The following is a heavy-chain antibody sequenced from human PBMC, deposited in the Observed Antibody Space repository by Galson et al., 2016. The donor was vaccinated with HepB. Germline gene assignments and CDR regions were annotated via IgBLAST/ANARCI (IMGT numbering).Heavy chain of an antibody. J-gene: IGHJ4*02. CDR2: IWNDGNN. CDR3: ARSGGFDSSKPYFDY. V-gene: IGHV3-33*01. Sequence: SLRLSCAASGFTFNRFGMNWIRQAPGRGLDWVAVIWNDGNNYYADSVKGRFTISRDNSKNTVYLQMNSLRAEDTAMYYCARSGGFDSSKPYFDYWGQGTLVTVSS. CDR1: GFTFNRFG. D-gene: IGHD3-22*01.